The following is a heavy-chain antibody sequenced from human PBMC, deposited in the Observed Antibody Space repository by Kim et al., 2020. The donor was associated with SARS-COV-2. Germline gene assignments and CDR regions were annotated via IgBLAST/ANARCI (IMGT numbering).Heavy chain of an antibody. J-gene: IGHJ6*02. CDR3: ARGADSSSWYFSSGWDLTWGDGTSYSYYGMDV. V-gene: IGHV3-21*01. CDR1: GFTFSSYS. Sequence: GGSLRLSCAASGFTFSSYSMNWVRQAPGKGLEWVSSISSSSSYIYYADSVKGRFTISRDNAKNSLYLQMNSLRAEDTAVYYCARGADSSSWYFSSGWDLTWGDGTSYSYYGMDVWGQGTTVTVSS. CDR2: ISSSSSYI. D-gene: IGHD6-13*01.